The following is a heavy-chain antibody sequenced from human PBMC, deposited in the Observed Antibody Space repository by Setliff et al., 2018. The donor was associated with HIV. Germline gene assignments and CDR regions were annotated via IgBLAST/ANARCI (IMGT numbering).Heavy chain of an antibody. CDR3: ALTGHRLLRGYMDV. CDR2: LYVSGDT. V-gene: IGHV4-4*07. CDR1: DDTISSYY. Sequence: SETLSLTCYVTDDTISSYYWSWVRQPAGKGLEWIGRLYVSGDTNYNPSLKSRVTMSLDTSKKHCSLNLKSVTAADTAVYYCALTGHRLLRGYMDVWGKGTTVTVSS. D-gene: IGHD2-15*01. J-gene: IGHJ6*03.